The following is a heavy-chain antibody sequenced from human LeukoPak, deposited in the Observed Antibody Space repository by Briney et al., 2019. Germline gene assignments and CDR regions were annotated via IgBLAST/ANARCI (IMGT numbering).Heavy chain of an antibody. J-gene: IGHJ4*02. D-gene: IGHD3-22*01. Sequence: GGSLRLSCVASGFTFSRYWMTWVRQAPGKGLEWVANIKQDGSERYYVDSVKGRFTISRDNARNSLYLQMNSLRAEDTAVYYCAKFIASSRYYQWGVFDYWGQGTLVTVSS. CDR3: AKFIASSRYYQWGVFDY. CDR1: GFTFSRYW. V-gene: IGHV3-7*01. CDR2: IKQDGSER.